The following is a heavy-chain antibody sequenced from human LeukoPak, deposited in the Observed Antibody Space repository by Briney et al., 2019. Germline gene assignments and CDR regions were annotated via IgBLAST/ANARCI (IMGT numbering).Heavy chain of an antibody. CDR2: INPNIGGT. V-gene: IGHV1-2*02. J-gene: IGHJ4*02. Sequence: ASVKVSCKASGYMFTGNYMHWVRQAPGPGLEWMGWINPNIGGTNYAQKFQGRVTMTRDTSISTAYMELSRLRSDDTAVYYCVRDYFRGDIVATIMDYWGQGTLVTVSS. CDR3: VRDYFRGDIVATIMDY. D-gene: IGHD5-12*01. CDR1: GYMFTGNY.